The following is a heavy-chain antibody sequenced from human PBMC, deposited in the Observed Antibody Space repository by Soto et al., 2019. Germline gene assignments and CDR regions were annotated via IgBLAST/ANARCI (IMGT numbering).Heavy chain of an antibody. Sequence: ASVKVSCKASGYTFTSYGISWVRQAPGQGLEWMGWISAYNGNTNYAQKLQGRVTMTTDTSTSTAYMELRSLRSDDTAVYYCARDCLIAVAGDYYYYGMDVWGQGTTVTVSS. J-gene: IGHJ6*02. V-gene: IGHV1-18*01. CDR3: ARDCLIAVAGDYYYYGMDV. CDR2: ISAYNGNT. D-gene: IGHD6-19*01. CDR1: GYTFTSYG.